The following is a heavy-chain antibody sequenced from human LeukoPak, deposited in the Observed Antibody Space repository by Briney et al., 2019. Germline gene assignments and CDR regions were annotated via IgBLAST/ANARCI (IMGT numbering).Heavy chain of an antibody. CDR2: IRYDGSNK. CDR3: AKDSKRWKTYYYESGSYYFES. Sequence: GGSLRLSCAASGFTFNTYGMHWVRRAPGKGLEWVAFIRYDGSNKYYADSVKGRFTISRDNSKNTLYLQMNSLRAEDTAVYYCAKDSKRWKTYYYESGSYYFESWGQGTLVTVSS. V-gene: IGHV3-30*02. CDR1: GFTFNTYG. J-gene: IGHJ4*02. D-gene: IGHD3-10*01.